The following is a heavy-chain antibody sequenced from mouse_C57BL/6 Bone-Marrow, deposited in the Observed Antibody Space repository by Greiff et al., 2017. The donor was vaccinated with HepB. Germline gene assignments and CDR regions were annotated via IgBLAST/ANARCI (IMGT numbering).Heavy chain of an antibody. CDR1: GYTFTSHW. V-gene: IGHV1-59*01. J-gene: IGHJ2*01. CDR3: YGNYFDY. CDR2: IDPSDSYT. Sequence: QVQLQQPGAELVRPGTSVKLSCKASGYTFTSHWMHWVKQRPGQGLEWIGVIDPSDSYTNYNQKFKGKATLTVDTSSSTAYMQLSSLTSEDSAVYYCYGNYFDYWGQGTTLTVSS. D-gene: IGHD2-1*01.